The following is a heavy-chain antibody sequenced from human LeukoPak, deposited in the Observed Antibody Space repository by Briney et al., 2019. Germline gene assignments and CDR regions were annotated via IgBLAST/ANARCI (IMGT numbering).Heavy chain of an antibody. CDR2: INHSGST. D-gene: IGHD3-3*01. V-gene: IGHV4-34*01. CDR1: GGSFSGYY. J-gene: IGHJ5*02. CDR3: ARGLRFLEWLLNNWFDP. Sequence: SETLSLTCAVYGGSFSGYYWSWIRQPPGKGLEWIGEINHSGSTNYNPSLKSRATISVDTSKNQFSLKLSSVTAADTAVYYCARGLRFLEWLLNNWFDPWGQGTLVTVSS.